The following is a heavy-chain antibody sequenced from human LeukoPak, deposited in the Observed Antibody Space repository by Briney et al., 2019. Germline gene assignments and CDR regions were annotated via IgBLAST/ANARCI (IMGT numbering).Heavy chain of an antibody. CDR3: ARGRVLWFGEFGDFDY. V-gene: IGHV3-74*01. CDR2: INSDGSST. D-gene: IGHD3-10*01. Sequence: GGSLRLSCAASGFTFSSYWMHWVRQAPGKGLVWVSRINSDGSSTSYADSVKGRFTISRDNAKNTLYLQMNSLRAEDTAVYYCARGRVLWFGEFGDFDYWGQGTLVTVSS. CDR1: GFTFSSYW. J-gene: IGHJ4*02.